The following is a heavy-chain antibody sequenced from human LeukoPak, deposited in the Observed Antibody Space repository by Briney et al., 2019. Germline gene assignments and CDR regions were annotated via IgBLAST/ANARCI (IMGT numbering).Heavy chain of an antibody. J-gene: IGHJ2*01. CDR2: ISSSSSYI. D-gene: IGHD3-9*01. CDR3: AREYYEILTGYYSYWYFDL. V-gene: IGHV3-21*01. CDR1: GFTFSSYS. Sequence: GGSLRLSCAASGFTFSSYSMNWVRQAPGKGPEWVSSISSSSSYIYYADSVKGRFTISRDNAKNSLYLQMNRLRAEDTAVYYCAREYYEILTGYYSYWYFDLWGRGTLVTVSS.